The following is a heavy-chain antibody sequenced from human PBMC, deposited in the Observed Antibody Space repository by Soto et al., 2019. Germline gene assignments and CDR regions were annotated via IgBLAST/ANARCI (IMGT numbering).Heavy chain of an antibody. CDR2: TYYRSKWYN. J-gene: IGHJ4*02. Sequence: QSQTLSLTCAISGDSVSSNSAAWNWIRQSPSRGLEWLGRTYYRSKWYNDYAVSVKSRITINPDTSKNQFSLQLNSVTPEDTAVYYCARDLPRSRALNYYFDYWGQGTLVTVSS. D-gene: IGHD1-1*01. CDR3: ARDLPRSRALNYYFDY. V-gene: IGHV6-1*01. CDR1: GDSVSSNSAA.